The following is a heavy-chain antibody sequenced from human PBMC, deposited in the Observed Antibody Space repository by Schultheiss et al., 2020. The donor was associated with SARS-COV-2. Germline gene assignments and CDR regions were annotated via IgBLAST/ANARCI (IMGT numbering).Heavy chain of an antibody. J-gene: IGHJ4*02. D-gene: IGHD6-13*01. CDR1: GFTFHDYA. CDR3: AKDVGAAAGTSPDY. CDR2: ISWDSGIT. V-gene: IGHV3-9*01. Sequence: GGSLRLSCAASGFTFHDYAMHWVRQVPGKGLEWVAGISWDSGITGYADSVMGRFSISRDNAKNTLYLQMNSLRTEDTALYYCAKDVGAAAGTSPDYWGQGTLVTVSS.